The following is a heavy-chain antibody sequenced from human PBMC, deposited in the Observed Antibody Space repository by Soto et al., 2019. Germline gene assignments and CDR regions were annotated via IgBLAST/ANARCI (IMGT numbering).Heavy chain of an antibody. V-gene: IGHV4-31*03. J-gene: IGHJ4*02. Sequence: QVQLQESGPGLVKPSQTMSLTCTVSGGSITTGCYYLTWIRQHPGKGLELIGYIYYTGSTYNNPSLKSRVTISVDTSKNQFSLKLSSVTAADTAVYYCARGLSVTVFDNWGQGTLVSVSS. CDR3: ARGLSVTVFDN. D-gene: IGHD4-17*01. CDR2: IYYTGST. CDR1: GGSITTGCYY.